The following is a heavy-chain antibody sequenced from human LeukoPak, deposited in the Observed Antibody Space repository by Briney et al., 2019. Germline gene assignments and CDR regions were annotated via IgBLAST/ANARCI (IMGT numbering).Heavy chain of an antibody. J-gene: IGHJ3*02. CDR1: GFTFDDYA. V-gene: IGHV3-9*01. Sequence: GGSLTLSCAASGFTFDDYAMHWVRQAPGKGLEWVSGISWNSGSIGYADSVKGRFTISRDNAKNSLYLQMNSLRAEDTALYYCAKGSDFWSGSIWGQGTMVTVSS. CDR3: AKGSDFWSGSI. D-gene: IGHD3-3*01. CDR2: ISWNSGSI.